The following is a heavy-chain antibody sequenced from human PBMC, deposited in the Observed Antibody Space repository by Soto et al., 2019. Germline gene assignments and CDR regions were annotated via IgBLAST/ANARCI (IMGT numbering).Heavy chain of an antibody. CDR3: ARSTLGIAAAGPYFDY. CDR2: IYYTGST. Sequence: SETLSLTCTVSGGSISSGGYYWNWIRQHPEKGMEWIGYIYYTGSTSYTPSLKSRVTISVDRSKNHFSLKLSSVTASDTAMYYCARSTLGIAAAGPYFDYWGQGTLVTVSS. D-gene: IGHD6-13*01. J-gene: IGHJ4*02. CDR1: GGSISSGGYY. V-gene: IGHV4-31*03.